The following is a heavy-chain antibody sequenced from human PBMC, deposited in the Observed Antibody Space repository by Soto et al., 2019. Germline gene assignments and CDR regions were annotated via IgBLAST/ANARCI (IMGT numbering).Heavy chain of an antibody. D-gene: IGHD2-15*01. V-gene: IGHV3-33*01. CDR2: IWYDGSNK. CDR1: GFTFSSYG. J-gene: IGHJ6*03. CDR3: ARTGASNLRQYCSGGSCYLRHYYYYYYMDV. Sequence: GGSLRLSCAASGFTFSSYGMHWVRQAPGKGLEWVAVIWYDGSNKYYADSVKGRFTISRDNSKNTLYLQMNSLRAEDTAVYYCARTGASNLRQYCSGGSCYLRHYYYYYYMDVWGKGTTVTVSS.